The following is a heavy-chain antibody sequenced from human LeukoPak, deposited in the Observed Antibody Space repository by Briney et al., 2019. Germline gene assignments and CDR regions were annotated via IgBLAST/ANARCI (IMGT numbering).Heavy chain of an antibody. V-gene: IGHV3-21*01. D-gene: IGHD4-17*01. Sequence: GGSLRLSCAASGFTFSSYSMNWVRQAPGKGLEWVSSISSSSSYIYYADSVKGRFTISRDNAKNSLYLQMNSLRAEDTAVYYCASHYGDPSYYYYGMDDWGQGTTVTVSS. J-gene: IGHJ6*02. CDR1: GFTFSSYS. CDR2: ISSSSSYI. CDR3: ASHYGDPSYYYYGMDD.